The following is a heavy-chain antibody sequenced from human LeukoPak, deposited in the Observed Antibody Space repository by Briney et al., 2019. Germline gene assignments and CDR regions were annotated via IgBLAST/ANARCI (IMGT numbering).Heavy chain of an antibody. V-gene: IGHV1-69*13. CDR1: GGTFSSYA. J-gene: IGHJ4*02. Sequence: SVTVSCKASGGTFSSYAISWVRQAPGQGLEWMGGIIPIFGTANYAQKFQGRVTITADESTSTAYMELSSLRSEDTAVYYCARAPTTGDYEPRFDYWGQGTLVTVSS. D-gene: IGHD4-17*01. CDR2: IIPIFGTA. CDR3: ARAPTTGDYEPRFDY.